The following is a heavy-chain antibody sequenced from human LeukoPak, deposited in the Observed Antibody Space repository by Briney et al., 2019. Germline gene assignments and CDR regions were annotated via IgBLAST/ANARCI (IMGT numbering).Heavy chain of an antibody. CDR2: ISGSGGST. CDR1: GFTFSSYA. J-gene: IGHJ3*02. CDR3: AKSRVAAVAGRDAFDI. D-gene: IGHD6-19*01. V-gene: IGHV3-23*01. Sequence: GGSLRLSCAASGFTFSSYAMSWVRQAPGKGLEWVSAISGSGGSTYYADSVKGRFTISRDNSKNTLYLQMNSLRAEGTAVYYCAKSRVAAVAGRDAFDIWGQGTMVTVSS.